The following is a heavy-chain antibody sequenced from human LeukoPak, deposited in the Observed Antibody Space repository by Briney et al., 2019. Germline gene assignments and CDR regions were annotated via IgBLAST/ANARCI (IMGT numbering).Heavy chain of an antibody. D-gene: IGHD5-12*01. Sequence: PGGSLRLSCAASGFTFDDYAMHWVRHAPGKGLEWVSGISWNSGSIGYADSVKGRFTISRDNAKNSLYLQMNSLRAEDTAVYYCAREFRWWLRLRHYYYMDVWGKGTTVTVSS. CDR2: ISWNSGSI. J-gene: IGHJ6*03. CDR1: GFTFDDYA. CDR3: AREFRWWLRLRHYYYMDV. V-gene: IGHV3-9*01.